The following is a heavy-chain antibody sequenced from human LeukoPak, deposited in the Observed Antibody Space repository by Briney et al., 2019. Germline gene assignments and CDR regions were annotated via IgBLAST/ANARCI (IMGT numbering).Heavy chain of an antibody. CDR2: ISGSGGST. V-gene: IGHV3-23*01. J-gene: IGHJ3*02. CDR1: GFTFSSYA. Sequence: QPGGSLRLSCAASGFTFSSYAMSWVRQAPGKGLEWVSAISGSGGSTYYADSAKGRFTISRDNSKNTLYLQMNSLRAEDTAVYYCAKDIVVVPAAPNDAFDIWGQGTMVTVSS. D-gene: IGHD2-2*01. CDR3: AKDIVVVPAAPNDAFDI.